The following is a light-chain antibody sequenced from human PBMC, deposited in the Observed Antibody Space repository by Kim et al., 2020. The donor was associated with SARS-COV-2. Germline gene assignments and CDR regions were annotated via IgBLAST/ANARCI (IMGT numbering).Light chain of an antibody. V-gene: IGLV2-23*02. CDR3: CSYAPGSTII. CDR1: SSDVGNYNL. J-gene: IGLJ2*01. Sequence: GQSITISCTGTSSDVGNYNLVSWYQHHAGKAPKLLIYEVTKRPSGVSDRFSGSKSGNTVSLTFAGLQAEDEADYYCCSYAPGSTIIFGAGTQLTVL. CDR2: EVT.